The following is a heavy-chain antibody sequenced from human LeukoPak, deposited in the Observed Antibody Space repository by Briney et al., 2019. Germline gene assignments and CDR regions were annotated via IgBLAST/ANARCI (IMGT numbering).Heavy chain of an antibody. CDR1: GGSFSGDY. V-gene: IGHV4-34*01. CDR3: ARRPRYSSGWYYFDS. Sequence: SETLSLTCAVYGGSFSGDYWNWIRQPPGKGLEWIGEINHSGSTNSNPSLKSRVTISVDRSKNQFSLKLSSVTAADTAVYYCARRPRYSSGWYYFDSWSQGTLVTVSS. CDR2: INHSGST. D-gene: IGHD6-19*01. J-gene: IGHJ4*02.